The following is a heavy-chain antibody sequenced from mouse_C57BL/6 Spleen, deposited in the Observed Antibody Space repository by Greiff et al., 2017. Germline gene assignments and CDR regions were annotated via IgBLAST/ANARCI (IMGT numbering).Heavy chain of an antibody. CDR2: INPNNGGT. CDR1: GYTFTDYY. CDR3: ARGLGLDY. Sequence: EVQLQQSGPELVKPGASVKISCKASGYTFTDYYMNWVKQSHGKSLEWIGDINPNNGGTSYNQKFKGKATLTVDKSSSTAYMERRDLTSEDSAVYYCARGLGLDYWGQGTTLTVSS. V-gene: IGHV1-26*01. J-gene: IGHJ2*01. D-gene: IGHD4-1*01.